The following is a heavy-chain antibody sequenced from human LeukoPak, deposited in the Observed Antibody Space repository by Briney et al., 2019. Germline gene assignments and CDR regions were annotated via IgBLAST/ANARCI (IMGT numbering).Heavy chain of an antibody. Sequence: GGSLRLSCAASGFTFSSYWMHWVRQAPGKGLEWFSSLSRTSSYIYYADSVKGRFTISRDDAKNSLYLQMNSLRAEDTAVYYCASGSYGDHLYYFDYWGQGTLVTVSS. D-gene: IGHD4-17*01. J-gene: IGHJ4*02. V-gene: IGHV3-21*01. CDR2: LSRTSSYI. CDR1: GFTFSSYW. CDR3: ASGSYGDHLYYFDY.